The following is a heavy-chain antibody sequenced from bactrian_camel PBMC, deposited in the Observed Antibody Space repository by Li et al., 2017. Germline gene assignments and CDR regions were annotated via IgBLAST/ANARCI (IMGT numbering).Heavy chain of an antibody. V-gene: IGHV3S40*01. J-gene: IGHJ4*01. Sequence: VQLVESGGGLVEPGGSLRLSCAASGFAFDRASMSWLRQAPGKELEWVAGITRLGLTTNYADSVKGRFAISRDNAKNTVFLQMNNLQPEDTSMYYCAAAKYGYPWTVPLQSDAYNYWGQGTQVTVS. CDR1: GFAFDRAS. D-gene: IGHD6*01. CDR3: AAAKYGYPWTVPLQSDAYNY. CDR2: ITRLGLTT.